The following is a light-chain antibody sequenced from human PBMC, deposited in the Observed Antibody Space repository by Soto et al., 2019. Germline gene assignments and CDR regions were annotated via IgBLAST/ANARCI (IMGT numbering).Light chain of an antibody. CDR3: QSYDSSLSAVV. V-gene: IGLV1-40*01. Sequence: QSVLTQPPSVSGAPGQCVTISCTGSSSNIGAGYDVHWYQQLPGTAPKLLIYGNSNRPSGVPDRFSGSKSGTSASLAITGLQAEDEADYYCQSYDSSLSAVVFGAGTKLTVL. CDR2: GNS. CDR1: SSNIGAGYD. J-gene: IGLJ2*01.